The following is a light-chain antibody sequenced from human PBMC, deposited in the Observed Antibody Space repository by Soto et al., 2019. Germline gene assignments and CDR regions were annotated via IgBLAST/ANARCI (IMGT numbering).Light chain of an antibody. CDR3: QQRSNWPWT. Sequence: EIVLTQSPSTLSLSPWERSTLSCRASQRISGYLAWYQQRPGQAPRLLIYDASNRATGIPVRFSGSGSGTDYTLTITNLESEDFAVYYCQQRSNWPWTFGQGTKVDIK. V-gene: IGKV3-11*01. J-gene: IGKJ1*01. CDR1: QRISGY. CDR2: DAS.